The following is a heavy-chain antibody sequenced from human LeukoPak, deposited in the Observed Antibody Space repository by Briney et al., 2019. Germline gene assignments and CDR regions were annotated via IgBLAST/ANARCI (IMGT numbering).Heavy chain of an antibody. CDR3: ARVEAGSSGPNNWFDP. CDR2: IYTSGST. CDR1: GYSISSGYY. J-gene: IGHJ5*02. D-gene: IGHD6-19*01. Sequence: SETLSLTCTVSGYSISSGYYWGWIRQPPGKGLEWIGRIYTSGSTNYNPSLKSRVTISVDTSKNQFSLKLSSVTAADTAVYYCARVEAGSSGPNNWFDPWGQGTLVTVSS. V-gene: IGHV4-38-2*02.